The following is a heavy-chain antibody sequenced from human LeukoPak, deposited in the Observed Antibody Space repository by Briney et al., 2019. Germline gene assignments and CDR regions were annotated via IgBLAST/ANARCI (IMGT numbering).Heavy chain of an antibody. CDR3: ARDKRDSSGWYYFDY. Sequence: GGSLRLSCAASGFTFSSYSMNWVRQAPGKGLEWVSSISSSSSYIYYADSVKGRFTISRDNAKNSLYLQMNSLRAEDTAVYYCARDKRDSSGWYYFDYWGQGTLVTVSS. J-gene: IGHJ4*02. CDR2: ISSSSSYI. D-gene: IGHD6-19*01. V-gene: IGHV3-21*01. CDR1: GFTFSSYS.